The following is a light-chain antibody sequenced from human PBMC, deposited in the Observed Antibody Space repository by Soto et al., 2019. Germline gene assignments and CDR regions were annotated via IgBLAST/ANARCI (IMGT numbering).Light chain of an antibody. CDR3: QQYNTYPWT. J-gene: IGKJ1*01. Sequence: DIQMTQSPATLSASVGDRVTITCRASQSISSWLAWYQQKPGKVPKLLIDDASSLESGVPSRFRGSRSGTEFTLTISSLQPDEFATYYCQQYNTYPWTFGQGTKVEIK. CDR1: QSISSW. V-gene: IGKV1-5*01. CDR2: DAS.